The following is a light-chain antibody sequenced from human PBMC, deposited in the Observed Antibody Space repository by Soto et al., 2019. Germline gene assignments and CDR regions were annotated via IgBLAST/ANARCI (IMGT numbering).Light chain of an antibody. CDR2: EVS. Sequence: QCALTQPPSASGSPGQSVTISCTGTSSDVGGGYNYVSWYQHHPGKVPKLMIYEVSKRPSGVPDRFYGSKSGNTASLTVSGLQAEDEADYFCSSYAGNNNLIFGGGTKVTVL. V-gene: IGLV2-8*01. CDR3: SSYAGNNNLI. J-gene: IGLJ2*01. CDR1: SSDVGGGYNY.